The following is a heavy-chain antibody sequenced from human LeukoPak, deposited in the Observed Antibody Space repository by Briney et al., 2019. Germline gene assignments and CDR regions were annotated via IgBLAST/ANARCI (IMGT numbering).Heavy chain of an antibody. CDR3: AKDGGNFWSGYLTYYFDY. Sequence: TGGSLRLSCAASGFSFTSYVMSWVRQAPGKGLEWVSTVSGNGRSTYYADSVKGRFTISRDNSKNTLYLQMNSLRAEDTAVYYCAKDGGNFWSGYLTYYFDYWGQGTLVTVSS. J-gene: IGHJ4*02. CDR2: VSGNGRST. CDR1: GFSFTSYV. V-gene: IGHV3-23*01. D-gene: IGHD3-3*01.